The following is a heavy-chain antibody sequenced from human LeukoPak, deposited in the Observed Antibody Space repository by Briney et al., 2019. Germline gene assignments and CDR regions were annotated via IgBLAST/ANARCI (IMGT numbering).Heavy chain of an antibody. CDR1: GFTVSSNY. D-gene: IGHD6-19*01. V-gene: IGHV3-53*01. CDR2: IYSGGST. J-gene: IGHJ5*02. CDR3: ARGGIAVAGRGWFDP. Sequence: PGGSLRLSCAASGFTVSSNYMSWVRQARGKGLEWVSVIYSGGSTYYADSVKGRFTISRDNSKNTLYLQMNSLRAEDTAVYYCARGGIAVAGRGWFDPWGQGTLVTVSS.